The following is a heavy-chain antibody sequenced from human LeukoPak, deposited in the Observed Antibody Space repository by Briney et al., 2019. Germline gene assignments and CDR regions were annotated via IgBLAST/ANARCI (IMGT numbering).Heavy chain of an antibody. CDR2: INHSGST. J-gene: IGHJ4*02. V-gene: IGHV4-34*01. CDR3: ARAWRRQQLVMGGDY. CDR1: GGSFSGYY. Sequence: PSETLSLTCAVYGGSFSGYYWSWIRQPPGEGLEWIGEINHSGSTNYNPSLKSRVTISVDTSKNQFSLKLSSVTAADTAVYYCARAWRRQQLVMGGDYWGQGTLVTVSS. D-gene: IGHD6-13*01.